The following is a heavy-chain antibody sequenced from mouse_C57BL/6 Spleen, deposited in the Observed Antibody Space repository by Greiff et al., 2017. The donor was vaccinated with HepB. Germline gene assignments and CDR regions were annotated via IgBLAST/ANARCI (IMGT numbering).Heavy chain of an antibody. D-gene: IGHD1-1*01. CDR1: GYAFSSSW. CDR2: IYPGDGDT. J-gene: IGHJ2*01. Sequence: QVQLQQSGPELVKPGASVKISCKASGYAFSSSWMNWVKQRPGKGLEWIGRIYPGDGDTNYNGKFKGKATLTADKSSSTAYMQLSSLTSEDSAVYFCATFITAVGDDWGRGTTLTVSS. V-gene: IGHV1-82*01. CDR3: ATFITAVGDD.